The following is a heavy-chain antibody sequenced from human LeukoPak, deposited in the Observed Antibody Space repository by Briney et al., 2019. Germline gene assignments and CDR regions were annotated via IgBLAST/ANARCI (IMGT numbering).Heavy chain of an antibody. Sequence: GRSLRLSCAASGFTFSSYWMSWVRQAPGKGLEWVANIKQDGSEKYYVDSVKGRFTISRDSAKNSLYLQMNSLRAEDTAVYYCARDWDYGSGSYRYNWFDPWGQGTLVTVSS. CDR1: GFTFSSYW. D-gene: IGHD3-16*02. V-gene: IGHV3-7*03. J-gene: IGHJ5*02. CDR2: IKQDGSEK. CDR3: ARDWDYGSGSYRYNWFDP.